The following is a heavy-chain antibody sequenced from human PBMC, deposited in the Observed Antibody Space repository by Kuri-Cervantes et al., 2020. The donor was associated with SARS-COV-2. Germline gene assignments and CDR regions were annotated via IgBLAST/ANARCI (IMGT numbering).Heavy chain of an antibody. Sequence: ESLKISCTVSGGSISSYYWSWIRQPPGKGLEWIGYIYYSGSTNYNPSLKSRVTISVDTSKNQSSLKLSSVTAADTAVYYCASSIYCSSTSCYTYGHFDYWGQGTLVTVSS. J-gene: IGHJ4*02. CDR2: IYYSGST. V-gene: IGHV4-59*12. CDR3: ASSIYCSSTSCYTYGHFDY. CDR1: GGSISSYY. D-gene: IGHD2-2*02.